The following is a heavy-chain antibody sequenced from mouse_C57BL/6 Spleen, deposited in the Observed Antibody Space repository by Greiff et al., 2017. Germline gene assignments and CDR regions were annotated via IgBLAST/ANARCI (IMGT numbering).Heavy chain of an antibody. CDR3: ARSEGYYYGSSSFFDY. Sequence: VQLQQPGAELVRPGSSVKLSCKASGYTFTSYWMDWVKQRPGQGLEWIGNIYPSDSETHYNQKFKDKATLTVDKSSSTAYMQLSSLTSEDSAVYYGARSEGYYYGSSSFFDYWGQGTTLTVSS. CDR1: GYTFTSYW. D-gene: IGHD1-1*01. V-gene: IGHV1-61*01. J-gene: IGHJ2*01. CDR2: IYPSDSET.